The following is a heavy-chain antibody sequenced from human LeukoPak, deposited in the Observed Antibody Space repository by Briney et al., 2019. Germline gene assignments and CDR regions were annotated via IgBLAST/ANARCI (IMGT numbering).Heavy chain of an antibody. CDR1: GVSTTNGIYY. Sequence: SETLSLTCTVSGVSTTNGIYYWAWLRQSPGRGREGVGSVHNVGSTYYNLSLRSRVTMSIDTSKNQFSLRLNSVTAADTAVYYCARHAEYNSGWHFYLDHWGQGILVTVSS. J-gene: IGHJ4*02. CDR2: VHNVGST. V-gene: IGHV4-39*01. CDR3: ARHAEYNSGWHFYLDH. D-gene: IGHD6-19*01.